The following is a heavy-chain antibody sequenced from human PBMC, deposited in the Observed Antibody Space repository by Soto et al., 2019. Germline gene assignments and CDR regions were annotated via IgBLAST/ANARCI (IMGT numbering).Heavy chain of an antibody. CDR1: GFTFSSYA. V-gene: IGHV3-30-3*01. J-gene: IGHJ5*02. CDR3: AREYLSHFEQQLVPALDVGWFDP. CDR2: ISYDGSNK. Sequence: PGGSLRLSCAASGFTFSSYAMHWVRQAPGKGLERVAVISYDGSNKYYADSVKGRFTISRDNSMNTLYLQMNSLRAEDTAVYYCAREYLSHFEQQLVPALDVGWFDPWGQGTPVTVS. D-gene: IGHD6-13*01.